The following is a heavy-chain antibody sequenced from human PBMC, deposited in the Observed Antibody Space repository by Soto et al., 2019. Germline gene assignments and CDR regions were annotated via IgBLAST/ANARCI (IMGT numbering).Heavy chain of an antibody. CDR1: GYTFSSNSAA. Sequence: LRLSCAASGYTFSSNSAAWNWIRQSPSRGLEWLGRTYYRSKWYNDYAVSVKSRITINPDTSKNQFSLQLNSVTPEDTAVYYCARDLWFGELFPNWFDPWGQGTLVTVSS. J-gene: IGHJ5*02. CDR2: TYYRSKWYN. CDR3: ARDLWFGELFPNWFDP. V-gene: IGHV6-1*01. D-gene: IGHD3-10*01.